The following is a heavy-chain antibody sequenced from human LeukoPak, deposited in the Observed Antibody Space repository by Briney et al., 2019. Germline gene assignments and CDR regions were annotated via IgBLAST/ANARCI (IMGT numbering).Heavy chain of an antibody. CDR1: GYTFTSYG. J-gene: IGHJ4*02. CDR3: AIALSSPVDY. V-gene: IGHV1-18*01. CDR2: ISANNSNT. Sequence: GAPVKVSCKASGYTFTSYGISWVRQAPGQGLEWTGWISANNSNTNYAQKLQRRVTMTTDTSASTAYMELRSLRSDDTAVYDCAIALSSPVDYWGQGTLVTVSS. D-gene: IGHD6-6*01.